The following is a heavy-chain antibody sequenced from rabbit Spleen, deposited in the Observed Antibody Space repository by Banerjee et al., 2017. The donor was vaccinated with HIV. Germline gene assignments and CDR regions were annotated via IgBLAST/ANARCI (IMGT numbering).Heavy chain of an antibody. CDR2: IDAGDSGFT. CDR1: GFTFSSSYW. D-gene: IGHD1-1*01. Sequence: EESGGGLVQPEGSLALTCTASGFTFSSSYWICWVRQAPGKGLEWIACIDAGDSGFTYFANWAKGRFTVSKTSSTTVTLHMTSLTAADTATYFCARDTSSSFSSYGMDLWGPGTLVTVS. V-gene: IGHV1S45*01. J-gene: IGHJ6*01. CDR3: ARDTSSSFSSYGMDL.